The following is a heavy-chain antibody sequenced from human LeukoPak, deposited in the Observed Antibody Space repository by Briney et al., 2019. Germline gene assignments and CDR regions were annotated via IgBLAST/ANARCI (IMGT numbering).Heavy chain of an antibody. V-gene: IGHV3-23*01. CDR3: ANTYDFWSGYYFHFDY. J-gene: IGHJ4*02. D-gene: IGHD3-3*01. CDR1: GFTFSSYA. CDR2: ISGSGGST. Sequence: QPGGSLRLSCAASGFTFSSYAMSWVRQAPGKGLEWVSAISGSGGSTYYADSVKGRFTISRDNSKNTLYLQMNSLRAEDTAVYYCANTYDFWSGYYFHFDYWGQGTLVTVSS.